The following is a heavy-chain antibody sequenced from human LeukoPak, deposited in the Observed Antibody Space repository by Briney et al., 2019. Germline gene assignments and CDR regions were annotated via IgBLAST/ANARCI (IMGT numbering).Heavy chain of an antibody. CDR2: IYTSGNT. CDR1: GDSISSYS. V-gene: IGHV4-4*07. J-gene: IGHJ3*01. Sequence: SETLSLTCTVSGDSISSYSWSWIRQPAGKGLEWIGRIYTSGNTNYNPSLKSRVTMSLDTSKKQFSLKLSSVTAADTAVYYCARNSTISPFDVWGQGAMVTVSS. D-gene: IGHD2/OR15-2a*01. CDR3: ARNSTISPFDV.